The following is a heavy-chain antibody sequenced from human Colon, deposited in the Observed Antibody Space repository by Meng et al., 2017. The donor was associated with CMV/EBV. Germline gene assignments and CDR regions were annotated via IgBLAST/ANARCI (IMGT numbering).Heavy chain of an antibody. V-gene: IGHV4-59*01. J-gene: IGHJ5*02. CDR1: GGTMTNYH. CDR3: ARRSVTGPPGSFFDP. D-gene: IGHD3-10*01. CDR2: VFHSGST. Sequence: GSLRLPCTVSGGTMTNYHWAWFRQSPGKGLEWIGYVFHSGSTKYSPSLKSRVTISVDTSNNQFSLYLNSVTPADTAVYYCARRSVTGPPGSFFDPWGQGTLVTVSS.